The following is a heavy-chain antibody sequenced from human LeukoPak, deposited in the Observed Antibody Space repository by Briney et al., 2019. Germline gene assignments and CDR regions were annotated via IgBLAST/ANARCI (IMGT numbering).Heavy chain of an antibody. D-gene: IGHD3-22*01. CDR1: GGTFSSYA. V-gene: IGHV1-18*01. Sequence: GASVKVSCKASGGTFSSYAISWVRQAPGQGLEWMGWISAYNGNTNYAQKLQGRVTMTTDTSTSTAYMELRSLRSDDTAVYYCARDRSGYSPYWGQGTLVTVSS. J-gene: IGHJ4*02. CDR3: ARDRSGYSPY. CDR2: ISAYNGNT.